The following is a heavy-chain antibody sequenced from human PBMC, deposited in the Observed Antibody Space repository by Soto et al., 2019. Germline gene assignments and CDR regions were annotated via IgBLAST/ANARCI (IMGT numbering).Heavy chain of an antibody. V-gene: IGHV1-69*13. CDR1: GGTFSSYA. CDR3: ARAPIQVRNYPYYYYGMDV. CDR2: IIPIFGTA. J-gene: IGHJ6*02. Sequence: ASVKVSCKASGGTFSSYAISWVRQAPGQGLEWMGGIIPIFGTANYAQKFQGRVTITADESTSTAYMELSSLRSEDTAVYYCARAPIQVRNYPYYYYGMDVWGQGTTVTAP. D-gene: IGHD4-4*01.